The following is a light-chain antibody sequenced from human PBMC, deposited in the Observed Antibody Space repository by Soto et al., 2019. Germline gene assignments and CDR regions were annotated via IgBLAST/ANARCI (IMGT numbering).Light chain of an antibody. CDR2: DAS. J-gene: IGKJ2*01. CDR3: QQYTSYSYT. V-gene: IGKV1-5*01. Sequence: DIQMTQSPSTLSASVGDRVTITCRASQSISSWLAWYQQKPGKAPKLLIYDASSLESGVPSRFSGSGSGTEFTLTISSLQPDDFATYYCQQYTSYSYTFGQGTKVDIK. CDR1: QSISSW.